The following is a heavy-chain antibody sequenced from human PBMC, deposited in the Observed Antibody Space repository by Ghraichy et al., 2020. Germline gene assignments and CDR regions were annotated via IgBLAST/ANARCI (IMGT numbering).Heavy chain of an antibody. V-gene: IGHV4-34*01. CDR3: ARGHGFSYYYGMDV. D-gene: IGHD3-3*01. J-gene: IGHJ6*02. Sequence: SQTLSLTCAVYGGSFSGYYWSWIRQPPGKGLEWIGEINHSGSTNYNPSLKSRVTISVDTSKNQFSLKLSSVTAADTAVYYCARGHGFSYYYGMDVWGQGTTVTVSS. CDR1: GGSFSGYY. CDR2: INHSGST.